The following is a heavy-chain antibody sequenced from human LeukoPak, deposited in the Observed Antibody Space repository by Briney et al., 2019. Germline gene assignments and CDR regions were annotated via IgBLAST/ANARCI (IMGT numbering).Heavy chain of an antibody. CDR2: INPSGGST. CDR1: GYTFTSYY. Sequence: ASVKVSCKASGYTFTSYYMHWVRQAPGQGLEWMGIINPSGGSTSYAQKFQGRVTMTRDTSTSTVYMELSSLRSDDTAVYYCVRCKECRGLLFHMDVWGKGTTVTVSS. V-gene: IGHV1-46*01. J-gene: IGHJ6*04. D-gene: IGHD3-3*01. CDR3: VRCKECRGLLFHMDV.